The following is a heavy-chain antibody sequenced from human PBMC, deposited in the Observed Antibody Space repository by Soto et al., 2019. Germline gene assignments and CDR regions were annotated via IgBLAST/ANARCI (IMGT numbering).Heavy chain of an antibody. D-gene: IGHD1-1*01. CDR3: ARKGYNWNYAMDV. J-gene: IGHJ6*02. CDR2: ISGHNGKA. Sequence: ASVKVSCKASAYDSTSYDVMWVRRAPGQGLEWMGWISGHNGKAEYAEPFQGRVTMKTDTSTTTAYMDLRSQRSDDTAVYHCARKGYNWNYAMDVWGQGTTVTVSS. CDR1: AYDSTSYD. V-gene: IGHV1-18*04.